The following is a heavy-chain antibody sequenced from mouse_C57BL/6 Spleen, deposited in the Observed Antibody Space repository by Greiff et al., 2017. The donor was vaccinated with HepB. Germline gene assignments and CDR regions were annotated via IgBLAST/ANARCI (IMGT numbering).Heavy chain of an antibody. D-gene: IGHD2-4*01. CDR3: ARGGIYYDYDEDWFAY. CDR2: IDPNSGGT. J-gene: IGHJ3*01. V-gene: IGHV1-72*01. CDR1: GYTFTSYW. Sequence: QVQLQQPGAELVKPGASVKLSCKASGYTFTSYWMHWVKQRPGRGLEWIGRIDPNSGGTKYNEKFKSKATLTVDKPSSTAYMQLSSLTSEDSAVYYCARGGIYYDYDEDWFAYWGQGTLVTVSA.